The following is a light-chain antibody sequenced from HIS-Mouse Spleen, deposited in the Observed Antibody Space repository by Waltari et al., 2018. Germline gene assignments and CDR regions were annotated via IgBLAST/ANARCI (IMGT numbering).Light chain of an antibody. CDR3: SSYAGSNNYV. CDR1: SSDVGCYNY. J-gene: IGLJ1*01. Sequence: QSALTQPPSASGSPGQSVTISCTGTSSDVGCYNYVSWYQQHTGKAPKLMIYEVSKRPSGVPDRFSGSKSGNTASLTVSGLQAEDEADYYCSSYAGSNNYVFGTGTKVTVL. V-gene: IGLV2-8*01. CDR2: EVS.